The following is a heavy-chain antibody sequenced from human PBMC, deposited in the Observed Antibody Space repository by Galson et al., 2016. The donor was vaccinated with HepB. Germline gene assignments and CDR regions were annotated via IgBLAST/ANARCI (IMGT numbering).Heavy chain of an antibody. CDR2: IKSKTDGGTT. CDR3: TTDWFCSGGSCYFSYFQH. D-gene: IGHD2-15*01. CDR1: GFTLSSYG. J-gene: IGHJ1*01. Sequence: SLRLSCAVSGFTLSSYGIHWVRQAPGKGLEWVGRIKSKTDGGTTDYAAPVKGRFTISRDDSKNTLYLQMNSLKTEDTAVYYCTTDWFCSGGSCYFSYFQHWGQGTLVTVSS. V-gene: IGHV3-15*01.